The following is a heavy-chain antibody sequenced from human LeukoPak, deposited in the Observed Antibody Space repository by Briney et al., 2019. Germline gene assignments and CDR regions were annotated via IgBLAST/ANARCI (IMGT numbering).Heavy chain of an antibody. D-gene: IGHD6-19*01. CDR2: INAGNGNT. J-gene: IGHJ4*02. V-gene: IGHV1-3*03. Sequence: ASVKVSCKASGYTFTNYAVNWVRQAPGQRLEWMGWINAGNGNTKYSQEFQGRVTMTRDMSTSTVYMELSSLRSEDTAVYYCARGSGSSGWYGIDYWGQGTLVTVSS. CDR1: GYTFTNYA. CDR3: ARGSGSSGWYGIDY.